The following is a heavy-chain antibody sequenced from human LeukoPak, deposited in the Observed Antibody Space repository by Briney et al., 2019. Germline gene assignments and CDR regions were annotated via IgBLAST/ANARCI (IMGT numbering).Heavy chain of an antibody. D-gene: IGHD3-22*01. J-gene: IGHJ4*02. Sequence: PSETLSLTCAVYGGSFSGYYWSWIRQPPGKGLEWIGGINHSGSTNYNPSLKSRVTISVDTSKNQFSLKPSSVTAADTAVYYCARGLIGDSSGYYFDYWGQGTLVTVSS. CDR2: INHSGST. CDR1: GGSFSGYY. V-gene: IGHV4-34*01. CDR3: ARGLIGDSSGYYFDY.